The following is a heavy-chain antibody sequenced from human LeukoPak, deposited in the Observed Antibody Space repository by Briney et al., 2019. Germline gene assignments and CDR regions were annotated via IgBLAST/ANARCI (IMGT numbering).Heavy chain of an antibody. CDR1: GYTFTGYY. D-gene: IGHD1-14*01. CDR3: ASWAGGNEPIASFDY. V-gene: IGHV1-2*02. Sequence: AAVRVSCKASGYTFTGYYMHWVRQAPGQGLEWMGWINPNSGGTNYAQMFQGRVIMTRDTSTSTAYMELNRLRFDDTAVYYCASWAGGNEPIASFDYWGQGTPVSVSS. CDR2: INPNSGGT. J-gene: IGHJ4*02.